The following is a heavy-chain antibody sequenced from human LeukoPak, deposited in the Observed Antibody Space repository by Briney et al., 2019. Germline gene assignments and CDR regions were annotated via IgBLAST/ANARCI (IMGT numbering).Heavy chain of an antibody. V-gene: IGHV3-30*02. CDR3: AKEGETYYYDSSGYYYFDY. CDR2: IRYDGSNK. D-gene: IGHD3-22*01. Sequence: GGSLRLSCAASGFTFSSYGMHWVRQAPGKGLEWVAFIRYDGSNKYYADSVKGRFTISRDNSKNTLYLQMNSLRAEDTAVYYCAKEGETYYYDSSGYYYFDYWGQGTLVTVSS. J-gene: IGHJ4*02. CDR1: GFTFSSYG.